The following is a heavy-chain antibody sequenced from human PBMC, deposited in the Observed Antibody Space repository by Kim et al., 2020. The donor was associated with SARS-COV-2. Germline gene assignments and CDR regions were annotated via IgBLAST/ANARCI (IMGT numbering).Heavy chain of an antibody. J-gene: IGHJ4*02. CDR2: IYYSGST. CDR3: ARVAYYYDSSVRVGDY. Sequence: SETLSLTCTVSGGSVSSGSYYWSWIRQPPGKGLEWIGYIYYSGSTNYNPSLKSRVTISVDTSKNQFSLKLSSVTAADTAVYYCARVAYYYDSSVRVGDYWGQGTLVTVSS. V-gene: IGHV4-61*01. CDR1: GGSVSSGSYY. D-gene: IGHD3-22*01.